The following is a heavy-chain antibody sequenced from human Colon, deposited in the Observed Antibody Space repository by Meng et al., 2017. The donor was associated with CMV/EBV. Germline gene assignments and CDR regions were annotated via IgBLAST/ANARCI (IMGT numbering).Heavy chain of an antibody. CDR1: LTSYD. J-gene: IGHJ4*02. CDR2: FKSYDGIT. D-gene: IGHD3-22*01. Sequence: LTSYDIGYVRHAPELGLEWLGRFKSYDGITSYAHKVQGRVTMTTDAATGTAYMEPRSLRSDDAAVYYCARPYYSDTGGYFQGLFWDYWGQGTLVTVSS. V-gene: IGHV1-18*01. CDR3: ARPYYSDTGGYFQGLFWDY.